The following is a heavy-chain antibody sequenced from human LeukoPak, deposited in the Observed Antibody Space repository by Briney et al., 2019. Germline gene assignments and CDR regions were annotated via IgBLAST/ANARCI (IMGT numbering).Heavy chain of an antibody. Sequence: GGSLRLSCAASGFTFSSYAMHWVRQAPGKGLEWVAVISYDGSNKYYADSVKGRFTISRDNSKNTLYLQMNSLRAEDTAVYYCARTQVTTENYFDYWGQGTLVTVSS. CDR2: ISYDGSNK. J-gene: IGHJ4*02. D-gene: IGHD4-17*01. CDR3: ARTQVTTENYFDY. V-gene: IGHV3-30-3*01. CDR1: GFTFSSYA.